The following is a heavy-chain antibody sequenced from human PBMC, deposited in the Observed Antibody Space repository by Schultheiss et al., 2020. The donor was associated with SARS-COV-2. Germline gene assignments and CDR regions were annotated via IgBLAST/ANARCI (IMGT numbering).Heavy chain of an antibody. J-gene: IGHJ5*02. V-gene: IGHV3-11*05. CDR3: ARDQKGYYNSNWFDP. Sequence: GRSLRLSCAASGFTFSDYYMSWIRQAPGKGLEWVSYISSSSSYTNYADSVKGRFTISRDNAKNSLYLQMNSLRAEDTAVYYCARDQKGYYNSNWFDPWGQGTLVTVSS. CDR2: ISSSSSYT. D-gene: IGHD1-1*01. CDR1: GFTFSDYY.